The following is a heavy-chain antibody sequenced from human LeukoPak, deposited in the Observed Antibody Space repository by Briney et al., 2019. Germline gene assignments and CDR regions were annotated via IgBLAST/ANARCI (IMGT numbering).Heavy chain of an antibody. CDR1: GGSFSGYY. D-gene: IGHD6-13*01. CDR2: INHSGST. J-gene: IGHJ5*02. CDR3: ARGKRGQQLVRNNWFDP. Sequence: SETLSLTCAVYGGSFSGYYLSWIRQPPGKGLEWIGEINHSGSTNYNPSLKSRVTISVDTSKNQFSLKLSSVTAADTAVYYCARGKRGQQLVRNNWFDPWGQGTLVTVSS. V-gene: IGHV4-34*01.